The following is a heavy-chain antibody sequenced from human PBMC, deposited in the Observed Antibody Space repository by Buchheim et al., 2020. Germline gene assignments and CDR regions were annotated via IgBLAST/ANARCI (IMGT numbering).Heavy chain of an antibody. CDR1: GGSFSGYY. J-gene: IGHJ4*02. CDR3: ASFLWGWKFDY. CDR2: INHSGST. V-gene: IGHV4-34*02. D-gene: IGHD3-16*01. Sequence: QVQLQQWGAGLLNPSETLSLTCAVYGGSFSGYYWNWIRQPPGKGLEWIGEINHSGSTSYTPSLKSRVTISVDTSKNQFSLKLTSVTAADTAVYYCASFLWGWKFDYWGQGTL.